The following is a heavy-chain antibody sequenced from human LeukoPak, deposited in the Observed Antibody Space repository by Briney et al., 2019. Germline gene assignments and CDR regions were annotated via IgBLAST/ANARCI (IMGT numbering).Heavy chain of an antibody. V-gene: IGHV3-48*02. Sequence: PGGSPRLSSAASGVTFSSYSMNWVRQAPGKELEWWSYISSRSTTIYYADSVTGRFTLARDNAKNSLFLQMNRLRHEDTSVYYCARAVTVVTRGGLVFDYWGQGALVTVSS. CDR2: ISSRSTTI. CDR1: GVTFSSYS. CDR3: ARAVTVVTRGGLVFDY. D-gene: IGHD2-21*02. J-gene: IGHJ4*02.